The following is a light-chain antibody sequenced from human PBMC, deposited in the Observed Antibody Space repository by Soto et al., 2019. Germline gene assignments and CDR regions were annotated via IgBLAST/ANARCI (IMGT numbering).Light chain of an antibody. CDR2: GTS. CDR1: QSVSSN. V-gene: IGKV3D-15*01. J-gene: IGKJ4*01. Sequence: EIVMTQSPATLSVSPGERATLSCRASQSVSSNLAWYQQKPGQDPRLLIYGTSFKATGIPARFTGSGSGTELTLTISSLQSEDFAVYYCQQYNNWPPLTFGGGTKVEIK. CDR3: QQYNNWPPLT.